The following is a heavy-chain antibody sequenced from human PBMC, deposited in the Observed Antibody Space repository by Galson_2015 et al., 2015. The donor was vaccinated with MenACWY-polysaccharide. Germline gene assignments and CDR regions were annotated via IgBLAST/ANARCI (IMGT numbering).Heavy chain of an antibody. CDR2: TSFRSKWYS. CDR3: ARGLAVTGYYFDY. V-gene: IGHV6-1*01. D-gene: IGHD6-19*01. CDR1: GDSVSGNSVA. J-gene: IGHJ4*02. Sequence: CAISGDSVSGNSVAWNWIRQSPSRGLEWLGRTSFRSKWYSDYAESVKSRISINADTSKNQFSLQLNSVTPEDTAVYYCARGLAVTGYYFDYWGQGTLVTVSS.